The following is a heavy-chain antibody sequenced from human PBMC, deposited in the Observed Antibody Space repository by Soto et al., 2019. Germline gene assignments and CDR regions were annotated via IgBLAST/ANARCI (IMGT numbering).Heavy chain of an antibody. CDR3: ARGNYDFWSGEYYYYYYGMDV. V-gene: IGHV1-69*06. J-gene: IGHJ6*02. D-gene: IGHD3-3*01. CDR1: GGTLSSYA. CDR2: IIPIFGTA. Sequence: SVKVSCKASGGTLSSYAISWVRQAPGQGLEWMGGIIPIFGTANYAQKFQGRVTITADKSTSTAYMELSSLRSEDTAVYYCARGNYDFWSGEYYYYYYGMDVWGQGTTVTVSS.